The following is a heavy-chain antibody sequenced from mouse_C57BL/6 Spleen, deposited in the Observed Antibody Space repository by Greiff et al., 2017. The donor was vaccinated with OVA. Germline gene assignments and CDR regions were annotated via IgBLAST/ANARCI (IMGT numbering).Heavy chain of an antibody. J-gene: IGHJ4*01. V-gene: IGHV1-54*01. CDR3: ARWLDAMDY. CDR1: GYAFTNYL. CDR2: INPGSGGT. D-gene: IGHD2-2*01. Sequence: VQVVESGAELVRPGTSVKVSCKASGYAFTNYLIEWVKQRPGQGLEWIGVINPGSGGTNYNEKFKGKATLTADKSSSTAYMQLSSLTSEDSAVYFCARWLDAMDYWGQGTSVTVSS.